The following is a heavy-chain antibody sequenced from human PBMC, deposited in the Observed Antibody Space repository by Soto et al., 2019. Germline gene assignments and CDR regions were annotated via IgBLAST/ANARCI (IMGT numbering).Heavy chain of an antibody. D-gene: IGHD3-9*01. J-gene: IGHJ6*02. CDR1: GGSISSYY. CDR2: IYYSGST. V-gene: IGHV4-59*01. CDR3: AREDYDILTGHYGMDV. Sequence: KPSETLSLTCTVSGGSISSYYWSWIRQPPGKGLEWIGYIYYSGSTNYNPSLKGRVTISVDTSKNQFSLKLSSVTAADTAVYYCAREDYDILTGHYGMDVWGQGTTVTVSS.